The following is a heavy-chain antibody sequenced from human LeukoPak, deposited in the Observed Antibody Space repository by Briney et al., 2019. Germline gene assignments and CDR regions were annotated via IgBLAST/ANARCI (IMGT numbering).Heavy chain of an antibody. D-gene: IGHD1-26*01. CDR2: INPNSGGT. Sequence: ASVKVSCKASGYTFTGYYMHWVRQAPGQGLEWMGWINPNSGGTNYAQKFQGRVTMTRDTSISTAYMELSRLRSDDTAVYYCASSTVGATKSWFDPWGQGTLATVSS. V-gene: IGHV1-2*02. CDR1: GYTFTGYY. CDR3: ASSTVGATKSWFDP. J-gene: IGHJ5*02.